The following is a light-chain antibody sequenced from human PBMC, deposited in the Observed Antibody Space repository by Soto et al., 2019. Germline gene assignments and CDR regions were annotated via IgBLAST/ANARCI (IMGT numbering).Light chain of an antibody. CDR1: HGVSSW. Sequence: DIQLTQSPSSVSASVGDRVTITCRASHGVSSWLAWYQQKPGKAPKLLIYAASSLQSGVPSRFSGSGSGADFTLTISSLQPEDFATYYCQQANGFPFTFGPGTKVDIK. CDR2: AAS. V-gene: IGKV1-12*01. CDR3: QQANGFPFT. J-gene: IGKJ3*01.